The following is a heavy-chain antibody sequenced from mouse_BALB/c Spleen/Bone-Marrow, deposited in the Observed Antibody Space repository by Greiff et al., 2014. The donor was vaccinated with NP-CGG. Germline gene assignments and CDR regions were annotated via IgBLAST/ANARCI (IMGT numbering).Heavy chain of an antibody. CDR2: IDPANGNT. V-gene: IGHV14-3*02. CDR1: GFNFKDTY. Sequence: EVQLQQSGAEVVKPGASVKLSCTASGFNFKDTYIHWVKQRPEQGLEWIGRIDPANGNTKYDPKFQGKATITADTSSNTAYLNLNNLTNGDSAVYFCSTLEQSDFDYWGQGTSVTVSS. J-gene: IGHJ2*02. D-gene: IGHD3-1*01. CDR3: STLEQSDFDY.